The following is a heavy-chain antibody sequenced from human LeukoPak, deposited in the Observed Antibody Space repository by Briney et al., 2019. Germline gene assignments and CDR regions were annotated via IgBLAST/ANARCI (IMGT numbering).Heavy chain of an antibody. V-gene: IGHV1-8*01. CDR1: GYTFTSYD. J-gene: IGHJ4*02. Sequence: ASVKVSCKASGYTFTSYDINWVRQAPGQGLEWMGWMNPNSGNTGYAQKFQGRVTMTRNTSISTAYMELSSLRSEDTALYYCARDRGVEGKVATIRTFDYWGQGTLVTVSS. CDR3: ARDRGVEGKVATIRTFDY. CDR2: MNPNSGNT. D-gene: IGHD5-12*01.